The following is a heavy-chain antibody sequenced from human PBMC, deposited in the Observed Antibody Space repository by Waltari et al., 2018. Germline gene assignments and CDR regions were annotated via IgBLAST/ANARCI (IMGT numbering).Heavy chain of an antibody. V-gene: IGHV4-34*01. CDR2: INHSGST. Sequence: QVQLQQWGAGLLKPSETLSLTCAVYGGSFSCYYWSWIRQPPGKGLEWIGEINHSGSTNYNPSLKSRVTISVDTSKNQFSLKLNSVTAADTAVYYCARGSRRYYYMDVWGKGTTVTVSS. J-gene: IGHJ6*03. CDR1: GGSFSCYY. CDR3: ARGSRRYYYMDV.